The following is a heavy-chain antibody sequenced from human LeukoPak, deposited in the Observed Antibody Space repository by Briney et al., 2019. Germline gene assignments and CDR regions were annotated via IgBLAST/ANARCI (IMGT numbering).Heavy chain of an antibody. CDR1: GFTFSNYA. CDR3: ARATPRDYFDN. J-gene: IGHJ4*02. CDR2: ISGSGGST. D-gene: IGHD3-10*01. V-gene: IGHV3-23*01. Sequence: GGSLRLSCAASGFTFSNYAMTWVRQAPGKGLEWVSGISGSGGSTFYVDSVKGRFTISRDNSKNTLYLQMNTLRPEDTAVYSCARATPRDYFDNWGQGTLVTVSS.